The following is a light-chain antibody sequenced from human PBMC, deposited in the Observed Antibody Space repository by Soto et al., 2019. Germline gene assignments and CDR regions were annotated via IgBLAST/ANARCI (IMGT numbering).Light chain of an antibody. CDR3: QQYNSYPYT. CDR1: QSISSW. J-gene: IGKJ2*01. Sequence: DIQMTQSPSTLSASVGDRVTITCRASQSISSWLAWYQQKPGKAPKLLIYDASSLESGVTSRFSGSGSGTEFTLTISSLQPDDFATYDCQQYNSYPYTFGQGTKLEIK. CDR2: DAS. V-gene: IGKV1-5*01.